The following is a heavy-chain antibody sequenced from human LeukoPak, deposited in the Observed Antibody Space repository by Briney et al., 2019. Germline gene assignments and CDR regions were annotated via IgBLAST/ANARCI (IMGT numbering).Heavy chain of an antibody. D-gene: IGHD3-22*01. CDR2: IYYSGST. Sequence: ETLSLTCTVSGGSISSYYWSWIRQPPGKGLEWIGYIYYSGSTNYNPSLKSRVTISVDTSKNQFSLKLSSVTAADTAVYYCARVCPDSSGYYWYYYYGMDVWGQGTTVNVSS. J-gene: IGHJ6*02. CDR3: ARVCPDSSGYYWYYYYGMDV. V-gene: IGHV4-59*01. CDR1: GGSISSYY.